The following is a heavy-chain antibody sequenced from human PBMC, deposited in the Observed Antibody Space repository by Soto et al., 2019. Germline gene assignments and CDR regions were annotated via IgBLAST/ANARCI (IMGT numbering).Heavy chain of an antibody. D-gene: IGHD1-26*01. J-gene: IGHJ4*02. CDR3: ATSLVTSRTRVDY. CDR1: GGSIYTGGFY. CDR2: IYYTGST. V-gene: IGHV4-31*03. Sequence: PSETLSLTCTVSGGSIYTGGFYWSWIRQLPGKGLEWLGYIYYTGSTQYTPSLKSRLTISTDTSDNQFSLRLTSVTAADTVVYYCATSLVTSRTRVDYWGQGTLVTVSS.